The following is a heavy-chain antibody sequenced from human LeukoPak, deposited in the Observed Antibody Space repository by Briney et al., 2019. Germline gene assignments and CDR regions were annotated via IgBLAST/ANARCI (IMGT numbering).Heavy chain of an antibody. CDR1: GGSTSSGGYY. D-gene: IGHD3-16*01. Sequence: TPSLACTVSGGSTSSGGYYWSWIRQHAGKGLGWIGYIYYSGSTYYKPSLKSRVTISVDTSKNQFSLKLSSVTAADTAVYYCARGGGGNFDYWGQGTLVTVSS. CDR3: ARGGGGNFDY. CDR2: IYYSGST. J-gene: IGHJ4*02. V-gene: IGHV4-31*03.